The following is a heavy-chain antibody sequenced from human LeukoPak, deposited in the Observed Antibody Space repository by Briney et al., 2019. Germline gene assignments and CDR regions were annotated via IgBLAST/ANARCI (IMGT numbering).Heavy chain of an antibody. J-gene: IGHJ4*02. CDR2: INPNSGGT. CDR1: GYTFTGYY. D-gene: IGHD3-22*01. CDR3: ARDLGTMIVVASYYFDY. V-gene: IGHV1-2*02. Sequence: ASVKVSCEASGYTFTGYYMHWVRQAPGQGLEWMGWINPNSGGTNYAQKFQGRVTMTRDTSISTAYMELSRLRSDDTAVYYCARDLGTMIVVASYYFDYWGQGTLVTVSS.